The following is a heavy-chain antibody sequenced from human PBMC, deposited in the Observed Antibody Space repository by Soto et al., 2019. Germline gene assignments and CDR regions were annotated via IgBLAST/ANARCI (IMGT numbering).Heavy chain of an antibody. V-gene: IGHV5-10-1*01. CDR3: ARTAIFDWLRHNCLDP. Sequence: GESLKISCKGSGYSFTSYWISWVRQMPGKGLEWMGRIDPSDSYTNYSPSFQGHVTISADKSISTAYLQWSSLKASDTAMYYCARTAIFDWLRHNCLDPWGAGTLLAVYS. J-gene: IGHJ5*02. CDR1: GYSFTSYW. CDR2: IDPSDSYT. D-gene: IGHD3-9*01.